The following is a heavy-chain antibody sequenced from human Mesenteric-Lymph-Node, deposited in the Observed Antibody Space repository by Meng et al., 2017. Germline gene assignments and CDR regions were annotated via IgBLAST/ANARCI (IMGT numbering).Heavy chain of an antibody. Sequence: VQHQHWGPGLLKPSDTLSLTCAVYGGSFSGYYWSWIRQPPGKGLEWIGEINHSGSTNYNPSLKSRVTISVDTSKNQFSLKLSSVTAADTAVYYCARGFVKYTVTRVGNWFDPWGQGTLVTVSS. V-gene: IGHV4-34*01. J-gene: IGHJ5*02. CDR3: ARGFVKYTVTRVGNWFDP. D-gene: IGHD4-17*01. CDR2: INHSGST. CDR1: GGSFSGYY.